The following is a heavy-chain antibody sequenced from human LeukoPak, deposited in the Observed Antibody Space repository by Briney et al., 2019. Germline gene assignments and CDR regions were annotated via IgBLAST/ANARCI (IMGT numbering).Heavy chain of an antibody. CDR1: GYNLVTYW. CDR2: IDPRDSYT. D-gene: IGHD1-7*01. CDR3: ARGGTGYYLDY. J-gene: IGHJ4*02. Sequence: GESLKISCKTSGYNLVTYWIGWVRQMPGKGLEWMGRIDPRDSYTKYSPSFEGHVTISVDKSISTAYLQWSSLKASDTAMYYCARGGTGYYLDYWGQGTLVTVSS. V-gene: IGHV5-10-1*01.